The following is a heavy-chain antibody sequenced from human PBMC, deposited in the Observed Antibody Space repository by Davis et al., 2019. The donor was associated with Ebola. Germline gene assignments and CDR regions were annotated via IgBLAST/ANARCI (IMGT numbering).Heavy chain of an antibody. Sequence: QIPSLPRSISGDSLSRHSAAWNWIRQSPSRGLEWLGRTYYRSKWYNDYAVSVKSRITINPDTSKNQSSLQLNSVTPEDTAVYYCARTLAYSSSWADYWGQGTLVTVSS. CDR3: ARTLAYSSSWADY. D-gene: IGHD6-13*01. V-gene: IGHV6-1*01. J-gene: IGHJ4*02. CDR2: TYYRSKWYN. CDR1: GDSLSRHSAA.